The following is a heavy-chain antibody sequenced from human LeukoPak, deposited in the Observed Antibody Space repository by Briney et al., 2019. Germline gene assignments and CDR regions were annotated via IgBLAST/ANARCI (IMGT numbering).Heavy chain of an antibody. Sequence: ASVKVSCKVSGYTLTELSMHWVRRAPGKGLEWMGGFDPEDGETIYAQKFQGRVTMTEDTSTDTAYMELSSLRSEDTAVYYCATGRPRSGYPKWNPFDYWGQGTLVTVSS. J-gene: IGHJ4*02. D-gene: IGHD3-22*01. CDR1: GYTLTELS. V-gene: IGHV1-24*01. CDR3: ATGRPRSGYPKWNPFDY. CDR2: FDPEDGET.